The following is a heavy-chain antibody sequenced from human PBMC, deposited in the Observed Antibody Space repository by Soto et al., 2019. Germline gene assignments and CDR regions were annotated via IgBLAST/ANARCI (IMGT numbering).Heavy chain of an antibody. J-gene: IGHJ5*02. D-gene: IGHD6-13*01. CDR2: INAANGDT. CDR1: GYTFTSYG. CDR3: VRRHVSATGIDWFDP. Sequence: ASLKVSCKASGYTFTSYGIHCVRQAPGQRLEWMGWINAANGDTKYSPKFQGRVTITRDTSASTAYMELSSLRSEDTAVYYCVRRHVSATGIDWFDPWGQGTLVTVSS. V-gene: IGHV1-3*01.